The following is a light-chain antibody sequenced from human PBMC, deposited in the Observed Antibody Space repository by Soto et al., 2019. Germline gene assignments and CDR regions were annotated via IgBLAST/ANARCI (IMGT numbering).Light chain of an antibody. V-gene: IGLV2-14*01. J-gene: IGLJ7*01. CDR2: GVY. CDR3: CSYTDSSNYV. CDR1: SSDVGTNNF. Sequence: QSVLTQPASVSGSPGQSITISCTGSSSDVGTNNFVSWYQQYPGKAPKLMIYGVYNRPSGISNRFSGSKSGNTASLTISGLQSEDEADYYCCSYTDSSNYVFGGGTQLTVL.